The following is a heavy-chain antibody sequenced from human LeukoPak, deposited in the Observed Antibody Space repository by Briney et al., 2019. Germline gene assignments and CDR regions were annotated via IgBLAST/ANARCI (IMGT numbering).Heavy chain of an antibody. CDR1: GFTFSNFA. J-gene: IGHJ4*02. D-gene: IGHD3-22*01. CDR2: ISGSGDST. V-gene: IGHV3-23*01. Sequence: GGSLRLSCAASGFTFSNFAMLWVRQAPGRGLEWVSSISGSGDSTHYTDSVKGRFTISRDNSRNTVYLQMNSLRAEDTALYYCAKVLVSGYYYDYWGQGTLVTVSS. CDR3: AKVLVSGYYYDY.